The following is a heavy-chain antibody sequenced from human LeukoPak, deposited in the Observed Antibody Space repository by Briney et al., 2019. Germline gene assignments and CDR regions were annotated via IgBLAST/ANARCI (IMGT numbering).Heavy chain of an antibody. Sequence: GGSLRLSCVASGFYFGGHAMHWLRQAPGKGLEWVAYITYGSDTIFYADSVKGRFTVSRDNAKNSLYLQMDSLRAEDTAVYYCAKDEGMAVSGTGGYDSWGQGTLVTVSS. V-gene: IGHV3-48*04. CDR1: GFYFGGHA. CDR3: AKDEGMAVSGTGGYDS. CDR2: ITYGSDTI. J-gene: IGHJ4*02. D-gene: IGHD6-19*01.